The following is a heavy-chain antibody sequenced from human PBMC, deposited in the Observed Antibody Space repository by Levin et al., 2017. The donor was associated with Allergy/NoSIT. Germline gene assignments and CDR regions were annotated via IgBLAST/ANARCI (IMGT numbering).Heavy chain of an antibody. D-gene: IGHD3-16*01. CDR2: IYPGDSDA. CDR3: ARGGTLTSGGPYFDY. J-gene: IGHJ4*02. CDR1: GYNFITYW. Sequence: GESLKISCKGSGYNFITYWIGWVRQMPGKGLEWMVMIYPGDSDARFSPSFQDLVTTSVDKSISTAYLHLSSLKASDTAMYYCARGGTLTSGGPYFDYWGQGTLVTVSS. V-gene: IGHV5-51*01.